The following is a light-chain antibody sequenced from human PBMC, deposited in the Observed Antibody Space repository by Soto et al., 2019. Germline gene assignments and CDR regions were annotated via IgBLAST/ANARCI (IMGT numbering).Light chain of an antibody. CDR2: KVS. V-gene: IGKV2-30*01. CDR3: MQGTHWPWT. CDR1: QSPLYSDGNTY. Sequence: DVVMTQSPLSLPVTLGQPASISCRSSQSPLYSDGNTYLSWFQQRPGQSPRRLIYKVSNRDSGVPDRFSGSGSGTDFTLKISRVEAEDFGVYYCMQGTHWPWTFGQGTKVEIK. J-gene: IGKJ1*01.